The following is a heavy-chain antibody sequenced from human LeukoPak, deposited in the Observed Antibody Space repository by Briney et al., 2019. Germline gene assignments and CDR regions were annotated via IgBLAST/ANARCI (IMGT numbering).Heavy chain of an antibody. D-gene: IGHD4-11*01. CDR3: ARDRDYTNYGYKYYYMDV. Sequence: SETLSLTCTVSGGSISNYYWSWIRQPAGKGLEWIGRIYSSGSTKYNSSLENRVTMSVDTSKNQFSLKLTSVTAADTAVYYCARDRDYTNYGYKYYYMDVWGKGTTVTVSS. CDR2: IYSSGST. J-gene: IGHJ6*03. CDR1: GGSISNYY. V-gene: IGHV4-4*07.